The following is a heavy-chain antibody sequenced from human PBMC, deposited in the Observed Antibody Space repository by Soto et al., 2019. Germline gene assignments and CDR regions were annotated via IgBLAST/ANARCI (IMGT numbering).Heavy chain of an antibody. CDR1: GGSFSGHS. J-gene: IGHJ5*01. CDR3: STRAYDTNGYYRFDP. Sequence: SETLSLTCAVYGGSFSGHSWTWIRQSPGKGLEWIGDINHSGRVNYSPSLKSRVTISLDTSKNQFSLTLSAVTAADTAMYYCSTRAYDTNGYYRFDPWGQGTPVTVSS. D-gene: IGHD3-22*01. V-gene: IGHV4-34*01. CDR2: INHSGRV.